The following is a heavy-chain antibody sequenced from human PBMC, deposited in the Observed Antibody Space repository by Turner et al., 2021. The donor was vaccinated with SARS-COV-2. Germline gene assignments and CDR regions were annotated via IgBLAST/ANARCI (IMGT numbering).Heavy chain of an antibody. CDR1: GGSFSGYY. D-gene: IGHD1-26*01. CDR2: INHSGST. J-gene: IGHJ3*02. CDR3: ARQSEWELLGVLDAFDI. V-gene: IGHV4-34*01. Sequence: QVQLQQWGAGLLKPSETLSLTCVVYGGSFSGYYWSWIRQPPGKGLEWIGEINHSGSTNYNPSLKSRVTISVDTSKNQFSLKLSSVTAADTAVYYCARQSEWELLGVLDAFDIWGQGTMVTVSS.